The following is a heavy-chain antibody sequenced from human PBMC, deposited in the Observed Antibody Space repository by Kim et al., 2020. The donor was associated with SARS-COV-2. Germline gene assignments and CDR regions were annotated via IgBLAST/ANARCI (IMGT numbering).Heavy chain of an antibody. V-gene: IGHV3-23*01. D-gene: IGHD4-17*01. CDR2: ISGSGGST. J-gene: IGHJ6*02. CDR1: GFTFSSYA. Sequence: GGSLRLSCAASGFTFSSYAMSWVRQAPGKGLEWVSAISGSGGSTYYADSVKGRFTISRDNSKNTLYLQMNSLRAEDTAVYYCAKDNTVTSKKGPWPYYGMDVWGQGTTVTVSS. CDR3: AKDNTVTSKKGPWPYYGMDV.